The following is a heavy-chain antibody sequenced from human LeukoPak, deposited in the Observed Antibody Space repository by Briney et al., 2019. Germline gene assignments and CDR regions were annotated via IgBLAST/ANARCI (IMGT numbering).Heavy chain of an antibody. Sequence: PGGSLRLSCAASGFTFSSYAMSWVRQAPGKGLEWVSYISSSGSTIDYADSVKGRFTISRDNAKNSLYLQMSSLRAEDTAVYYCARRRDFFDYWGQGTLVTVSS. J-gene: IGHJ4*02. CDR1: GFTFSSYA. CDR2: ISSSGSTI. CDR3: ARRRDFFDY. V-gene: IGHV3-48*04.